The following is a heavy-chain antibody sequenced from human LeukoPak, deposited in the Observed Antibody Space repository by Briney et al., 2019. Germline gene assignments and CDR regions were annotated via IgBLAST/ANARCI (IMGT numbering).Heavy chain of an antibody. D-gene: IGHD1-20*01. J-gene: IGHJ6*02. CDR2: INLNSGGT. CDR1: GYTFIDYY. Sequence: ASVKVSCKASGYTFIDYYMHWVRQAPGHGLEWLGWINLNSGGTHYVQKFQGRVSMTRDASISTAYMELSRLRSEDTAVYYCARDPSLFSRYNWSDIPYHYGMDVWGQGTTVTVSS. V-gene: IGHV1-2*02. CDR3: ARDPSLFSRYNWSDIPYHYGMDV.